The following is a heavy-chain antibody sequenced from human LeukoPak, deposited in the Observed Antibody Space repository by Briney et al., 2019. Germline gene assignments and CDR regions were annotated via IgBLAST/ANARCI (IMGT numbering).Heavy chain of an antibody. CDR1: GGSISSSSYY. J-gene: IGHJ3*02. CDR3: ASRGSYYAFDI. CDR2: IYSGGST. D-gene: IGHD1-26*01. V-gene: IGHV4-39*01. Sequence: SETLSLTCTVSGGSISSSSYYWGWVRQPPGKGLEWIGNIYSGGSTFNNPSLKSRVTIYVDTSKNQFSLKLSSVTAADTAVYYCASRGSYYAFDIWGQGTMVTVSS.